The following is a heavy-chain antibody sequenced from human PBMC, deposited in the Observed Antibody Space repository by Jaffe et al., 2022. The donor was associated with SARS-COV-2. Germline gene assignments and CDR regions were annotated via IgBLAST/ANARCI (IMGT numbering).Heavy chain of an antibody. Sequence: QVQLVESGGGVVQPGRSLRLSCAASGFTFSSYGMHWVRQAPGKGLEWVAVISYDGSNKYYADSVKGRFTISRDNSKNTLYLQMNSLRAEDTAVYYCAKDRMITFGGVMEDWGQGTLVTVSS. CDR2: ISYDGSNK. CDR1: GFTFSSYG. CDR3: AKDRMITFGGVMED. D-gene: IGHD3-16*01. J-gene: IGHJ4*02. V-gene: IGHV3-30*18.